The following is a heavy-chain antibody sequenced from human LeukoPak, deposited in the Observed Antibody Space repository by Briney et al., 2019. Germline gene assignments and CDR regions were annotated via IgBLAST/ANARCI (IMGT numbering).Heavy chain of an antibody. D-gene: IGHD6-13*01. Sequence: ESGPTLVNPTQTLTLTCTFSGFSLSTSGVDVGWIRQPPGKALEWLALIYWNDDKRYSPSLKSRLTITKDTSKNQVVLTMTNMDPVDTATYYCAHVAAAGSYWYFDLWGRGTLVTVSS. CDR1: GFSLSTSGVD. CDR3: AHVAAAGSYWYFDL. J-gene: IGHJ2*01. CDR2: IYWNDDK. V-gene: IGHV2-5*01.